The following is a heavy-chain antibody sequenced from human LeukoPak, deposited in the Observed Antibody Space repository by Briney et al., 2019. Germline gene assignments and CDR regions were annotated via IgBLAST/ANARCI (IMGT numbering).Heavy chain of an antibody. CDR2: INHSGST. CDR3: AREGSGNTAMAAPDY. D-gene: IGHD5-18*01. J-gene: IGHJ4*02. V-gene: IGHV4-34*01. CDR1: GGSFSGYY. Sequence: PSETLSLTCAVYGGSFSGYYWSWIRQPPGKGLEWIGEINHSGSTNYKPSLKSRVTISVDTSKNQFSLKLSSVTAADTAVYYCAREGSGNTAMAAPDYWGQGTLVTVSS.